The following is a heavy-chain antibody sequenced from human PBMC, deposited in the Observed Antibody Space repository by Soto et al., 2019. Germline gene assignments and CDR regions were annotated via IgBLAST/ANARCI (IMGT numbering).Heavy chain of an antibody. D-gene: IGHD3-22*01. V-gene: IGHV4-34*01. CDR1: GGSFSGYY. CDR3: ARGRRPYFYDSSRAFFDY. CDR2: INHSGST. Sequence: LSLTCAVYGGSFSGYYWSWIRQPPGKGLEWIGEINHSGSTNYNPSLKSRVTISVDTSKNQFSLKLSSVTAADTAVYYCARGRRPYFYDSSRAFFDYWGQGIVVTVSS. J-gene: IGHJ4*02.